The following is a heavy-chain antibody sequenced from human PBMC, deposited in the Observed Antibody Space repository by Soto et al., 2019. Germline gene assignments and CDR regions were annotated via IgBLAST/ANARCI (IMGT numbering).Heavy chain of an antibody. CDR1: GGSISSYY. D-gene: IGHD5-18*01. Sequence: SETLSLTCTVSGGSISSYYWSWIRQPPGKGLEWIGYIYYSGSTNYNPSLKSRVTISVDTSKNQFSLKLSSVTAADTAVYYCARGGRGTWLQIWNFYYCAQGTLVTVSS. CDR3: ARGGRGTWLQIWNFYY. CDR2: IYYSGST. J-gene: IGHJ4*02. V-gene: IGHV4-59*01.